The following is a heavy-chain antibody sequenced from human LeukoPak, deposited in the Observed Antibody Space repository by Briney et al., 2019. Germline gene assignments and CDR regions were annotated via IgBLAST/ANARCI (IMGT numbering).Heavy chain of an antibody. CDR1: GFTFDDYG. CDR3: AKDRHAPGRYCSSTSCFPFDS. D-gene: IGHD2-2*01. Sequence: GGSLRLSCAASGFTFDDYGMSWVRQAPGKGLEWVSGINWNGGSTGYADSVKGRFTISRDNAKNSLYLQMNSLRAEDTAVYYCAKDRHAPGRYCSSTSCFPFDSWGQGTLVTVSS. V-gene: IGHV3-20*04. J-gene: IGHJ5*01. CDR2: INWNGGST.